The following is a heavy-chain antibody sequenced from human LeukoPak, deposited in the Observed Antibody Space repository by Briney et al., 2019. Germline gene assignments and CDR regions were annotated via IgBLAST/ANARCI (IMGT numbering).Heavy chain of an antibody. CDR2: ISTRSTYI. CDR1: GFTFGNYN. V-gene: IGHV3-21*01. J-gene: IGHJ4*02. D-gene: IGHD3-10*01. CDR3: AREEEWYASGTYYKGFDS. Sequence: PGGSLRLSCAASGFTFGNYNMNWVRHAPGKGLECVSWISTRSTYIYYADSVKGRFTISRDNAKNSLYLQMNSLRTEDTAVYYCAREEEWYASGTYYKGFDSWGQGTLVTVSS.